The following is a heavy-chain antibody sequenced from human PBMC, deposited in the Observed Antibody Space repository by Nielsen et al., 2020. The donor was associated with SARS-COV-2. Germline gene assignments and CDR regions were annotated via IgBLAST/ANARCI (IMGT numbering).Heavy chain of an antibody. CDR2: IKQDGSEK. Sequence: VRQAPGKGLEWVANIKQDGSEKYYVDSVKGRFTISRDNSKNTLYLQMSSLRAEDTAVYYCVKDPGDSSGYYYASYYYYGMDVWGQGTTVTVSS. J-gene: IGHJ6*02. D-gene: IGHD3-22*01. V-gene: IGHV3-7*01. CDR3: VKDPGDSSGYYYASYYYYGMDV.